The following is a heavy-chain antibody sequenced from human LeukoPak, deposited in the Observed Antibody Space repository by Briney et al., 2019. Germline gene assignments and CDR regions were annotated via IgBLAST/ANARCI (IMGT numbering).Heavy chain of an antibody. CDR3: ARGLADCSSSSCLPYGVDV. Sequence: PGGSLRLSCAASGFTFSSYAMIWVRQRPGRGLEWVSSINWSGTSADYADSVKARFTISRDNAKNSLYLQMNSLRGEDTAFYHCARGLADCSSSSCLPYGVDVWGQGTTVTVSS. CDR1: GFTFSSYA. CDR2: INWSGTSA. D-gene: IGHD2-2*01. J-gene: IGHJ6*02. V-gene: IGHV3-20*01.